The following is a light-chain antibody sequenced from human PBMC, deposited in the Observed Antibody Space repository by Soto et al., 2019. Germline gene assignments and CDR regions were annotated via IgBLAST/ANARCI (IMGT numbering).Light chain of an antibody. CDR2: EVT. J-gene: IGLJ3*02. CDR3: GSYTGGITYWV. V-gene: IGLV2-14*01. Sequence: QSALTQPASVSGSPGQSITISCTGTSSDDGAFNYVSWYQQYPGKGPQVIIYEVTNRPSGVSNRFSGSKSGNTASLTISDLQAEDEADYFCGSYTGGITYWVFGGGTKLTVL. CDR1: SSDDGAFNY.